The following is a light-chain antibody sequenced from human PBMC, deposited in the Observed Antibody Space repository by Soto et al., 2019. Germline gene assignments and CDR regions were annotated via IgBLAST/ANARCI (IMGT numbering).Light chain of an antibody. V-gene: IGLV1-40*01. CDR1: SSNIWAGYD. CDR3: QSYDSSLSGYV. Sequence: QSVLTQPPSVSGAPGQRVTISCTGSSSNIWAGYDVHWYQQLPGTAPKLLIFANINRPSGVPDRFSGSKSGTSASLAITGLRAEDEADYYCQSYDSSLSGYVFGTGTKLTVL. CDR2: ANI. J-gene: IGLJ1*01.